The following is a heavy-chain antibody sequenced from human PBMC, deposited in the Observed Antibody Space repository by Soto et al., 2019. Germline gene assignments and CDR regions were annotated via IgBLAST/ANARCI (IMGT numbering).Heavy chain of an antibody. CDR2: IYYSGST. Sequence: SETLSLTCTVSGGSISSYYWSWIRQPPGKGLEWIGYIYYSGSTNYNPSLKSRVTISVDTSKNQFSLKLSSVTAADTAVYYCARDHGVVAVAGYYYYGMDVWGQGTTVTVSS. J-gene: IGHJ6*02. V-gene: IGHV4-59*01. D-gene: IGHD6-19*01. CDR3: ARDHGVVAVAGYYYYGMDV. CDR1: GGSISSYY.